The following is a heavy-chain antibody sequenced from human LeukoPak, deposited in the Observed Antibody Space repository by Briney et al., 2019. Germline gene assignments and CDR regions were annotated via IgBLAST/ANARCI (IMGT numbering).Heavy chain of an antibody. J-gene: IGHJ5*02. V-gene: IGHV5-51*01. CDR1: GYSFTGYW. CDR3: ARRSDDILTGPQYNWFDP. D-gene: IGHD3-9*01. CDR2: IYPGDSDT. Sequence: GESLKISCKGSGYSFTGYWIGWVRQMPGKGLEWMGIIYPGDSDTRYSPSFQGQVTISADKSISTAYLQWSSLKASDTAMYYCARRSDDILTGPQYNWFDPWGQGTLVTVSS.